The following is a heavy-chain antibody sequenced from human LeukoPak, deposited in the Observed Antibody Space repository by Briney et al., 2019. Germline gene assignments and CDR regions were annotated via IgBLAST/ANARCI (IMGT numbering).Heavy chain of an antibody. CDR1: GSSXTFYY. J-gene: IGHJ4*02. Sequence: ASVTVSFTSSGSSXTFYYIHWVRQAPGQGLEWMGWINPKNGGTNYPQKFQGRVTMTTDTSVGTAYMELSSLASDDTAVYYCARRGAYFDYWGQGTLVTVSS. V-gene: IGHV1-2*02. CDR3: ARRGAYFDY. CDR2: INPKNGGT.